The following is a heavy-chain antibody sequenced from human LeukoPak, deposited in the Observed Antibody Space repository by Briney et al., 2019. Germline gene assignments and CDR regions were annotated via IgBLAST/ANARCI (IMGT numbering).Heavy chain of an antibody. Sequence: GGSLRLSCAASGFTFSRYAMNWVRQAPGNGLEWVSTVSGSAETTYYPDSVKGRFTVSRDNSQNVVYLEMNSLSGEDTAVYYCAKDAVELDYMDVWGKGTTVTVSS. D-gene: IGHD6-19*01. CDR2: VSGSAETT. CDR3: AKDAVELDYMDV. J-gene: IGHJ6*03. V-gene: IGHV3-23*01. CDR1: GFTFSRYA.